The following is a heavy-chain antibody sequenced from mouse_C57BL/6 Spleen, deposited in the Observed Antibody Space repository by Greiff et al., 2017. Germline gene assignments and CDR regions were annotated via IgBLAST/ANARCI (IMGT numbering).Heavy chain of an antibody. CDR3: ARWDDGSPFDY. CDR1: GYSFTGYY. V-gene: IGHV1-42*01. D-gene: IGHD2-3*01. J-gene: IGHJ2*01. Sequence: VQLQQSGPELVKPGASVKISCKASGYSFTGYYMNWVKQSPEKSLEWIGEINPSTGGTTYNQKFKAKATLTVDKSSSTAYMQRKSLTSEDSAVYYCARWDDGSPFDYWGQGTTLTVSS. CDR2: INPSTGGT.